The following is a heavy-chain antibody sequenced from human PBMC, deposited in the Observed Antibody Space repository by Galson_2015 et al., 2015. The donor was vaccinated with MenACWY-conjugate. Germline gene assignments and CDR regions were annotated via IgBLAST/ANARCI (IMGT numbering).Heavy chain of an antibody. V-gene: IGHV7-4-1*02. D-gene: IGHD1-1*01. CDR3: ARDTGTGIFDY. CDR2: TNTNTGNP. J-gene: IGHJ4*02. Sequence: SVKVSCKASGYTLTAYAMNWVRQAPGQGLEWMGWTNTNTGNPTYAQGFTGRFAFPLDTSVSTAYLQISSLKAEDTAVYYCARDTGTGIFDYWGQGTLVTVSS. CDR1: GYTLTAYA.